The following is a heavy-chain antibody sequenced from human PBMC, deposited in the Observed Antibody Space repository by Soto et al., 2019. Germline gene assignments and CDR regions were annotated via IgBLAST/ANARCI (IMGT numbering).Heavy chain of an antibody. D-gene: IGHD3-9*01. CDR1: GYTFTSYY. CDR3: ARATYLYDILTGYYIHDAFDI. CDR2: INPSGGST. Sequence: ASVKVSCKASGYTFTSYYMHWVRQAPGQGLEWMGIINPSGGSTSYAQKFQGRVTMTRDTSTSTVYMELSSLRSEDTAVYYCARATYLYDILTGYYIHDAFDICGQGTMVTVSS. J-gene: IGHJ3*02. V-gene: IGHV1-46*01.